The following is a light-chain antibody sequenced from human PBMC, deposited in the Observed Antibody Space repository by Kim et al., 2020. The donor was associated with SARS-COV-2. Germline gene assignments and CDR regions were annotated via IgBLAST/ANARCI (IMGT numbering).Light chain of an antibody. V-gene: IGKV3-20*01. CDR2: GAS. Sequence: EIVLTQSPDTLSLSPGERATLSCRASQSVSSSYLAWYQQKPGQAPRLLIYGASSRATGIPDRFSGSGSGTDFTLTISRLEPEDFAVYYCQQYGSSPPRYTFGQGTKLEI. J-gene: IGKJ2*01. CDR3: QQYGSSPPRYT. CDR1: QSVSSSY.